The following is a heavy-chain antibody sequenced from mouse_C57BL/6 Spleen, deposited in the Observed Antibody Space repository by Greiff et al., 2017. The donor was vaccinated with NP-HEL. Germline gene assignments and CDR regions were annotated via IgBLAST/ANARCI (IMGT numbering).Heavy chain of an antibody. Sequence: QVQLQQSGPELVKPGASVKISCKASGYAFSSSWMNWVKQRPGKGLEWIGRIYPGDGDTNYNGKFKGKATLTADKSSSTAYMQLSSLTSEDSAVYFCARWYGYDVAYWGQGTLVTVSA. CDR3: ARWYGYDVAY. D-gene: IGHD2-2*01. J-gene: IGHJ3*01. CDR2: IYPGDGDT. V-gene: IGHV1-82*01. CDR1: GYAFSSSW.